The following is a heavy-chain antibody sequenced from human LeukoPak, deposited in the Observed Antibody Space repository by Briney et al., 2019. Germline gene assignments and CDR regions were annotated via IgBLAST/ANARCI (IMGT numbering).Heavy chain of an antibody. CDR2: INPNSGGT. CDR3: ARCNDGIVGATPELGD. V-gene: IGHV1-2*02. D-gene: IGHD1-26*01. CDR1: GYTFTGYY. J-gene: IGHJ4*02. Sequence: ASVKVSCKASGYTFTGYYMHWVRQAPGQGLEWMGWINPNSGGTNYAQKFQGRVTMTRDTSISTAYMELSRLRSDDTAVYYCARCNDGIVGATPELGDWGRGTLVTVSS.